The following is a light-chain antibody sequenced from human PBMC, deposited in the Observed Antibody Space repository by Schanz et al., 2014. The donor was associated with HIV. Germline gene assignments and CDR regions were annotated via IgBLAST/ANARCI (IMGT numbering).Light chain of an antibody. CDR3: ATWDDALNAWV. CDR1: RSNIGQNT. J-gene: IGLJ3*02. V-gene: IGLV1-44*01. Sequence: QSVLTQPPSVSGAPGQGITISCSGTRSNIGQNTVNWNQQVPGTAPKLLINSDDQRPSGVPDRFSGSKSGTSASLAISGLQSEDEADYYCATWDDALNAWVFGGGTKLTVL. CDR2: SDD.